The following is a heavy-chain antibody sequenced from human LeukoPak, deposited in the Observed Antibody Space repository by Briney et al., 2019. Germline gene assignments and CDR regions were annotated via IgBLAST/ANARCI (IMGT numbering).Heavy chain of an antibody. D-gene: IGHD3-3*01. CDR3: ARVGKGRLFGTYYFDY. CDR2: IYTSGST. CDR1: GGSISSGSYY. J-gene: IGHJ4*02. Sequence: SETLSLTCTVSGGSISSGSYYWSWIRQPAGKGLEWIGRIYTSGSTNYNPSLKSRVTISVDTSKNQFSLKLSSVTAADTAVYYCARVGKGRLFGTYYFDYWGQGTLVTVSS. V-gene: IGHV4-61*02.